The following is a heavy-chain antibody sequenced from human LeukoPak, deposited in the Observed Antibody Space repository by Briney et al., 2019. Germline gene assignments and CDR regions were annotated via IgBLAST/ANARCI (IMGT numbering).Heavy chain of an antibody. Sequence: ASVKVSCKASGYTFTGYYMHWVRQAPGQGLEWMGWINPNSGGTNYAQKFQGGVTMTRDTSISTAYMELSRLRSDDTAVYYCARASYSSGRYNWFDPWGQGTLVTVSS. D-gene: IGHD6-19*01. J-gene: IGHJ5*02. CDR3: ARASYSSGRYNWFDP. V-gene: IGHV1-2*02. CDR2: INPNSGGT. CDR1: GYTFTGYY.